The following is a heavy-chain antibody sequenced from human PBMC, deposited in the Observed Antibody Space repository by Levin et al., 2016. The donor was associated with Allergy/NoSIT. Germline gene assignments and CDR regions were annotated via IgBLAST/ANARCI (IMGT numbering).Heavy chain of an antibody. Sequence: SETLSLTCAVYGGSFSGYYWSWIRQSPGKGLEWIGEINHRGSTNYNPSLKSRVTISIDTSKNQFSLKLSSVTAADTAVYYCARGNYDSSGFPGDYYYVMDVWGQGTTVTVSS. D-gene: IGHD3-22*01. V-gene: IGHV4-34*01. CDR1: GGSFSGYY. CDR3: ARGNYDSSGFPGDYYYVMDV. CDR2: INHRGST. J-gene: IGHJ6*02.